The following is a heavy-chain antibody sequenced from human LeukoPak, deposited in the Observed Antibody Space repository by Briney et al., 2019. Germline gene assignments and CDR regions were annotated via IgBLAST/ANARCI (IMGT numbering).Heavy chain of an antibody. J-gene: IGHJ4*02. V-gene: IGHV3-33*01. CDR1: GFTFSSYG. CDR3: ARDGGVGYSYGDY. Sequence: GGPLRLSCAASGFTFSSYGMHWVRQAPGKGLEWVAVIWYDGSNKYYADSVKGRFAISRDNSKNTLYLQMNSLRAEDTAVYYCARDGGVGYSYGDYWGQGTLVTVSS. CDR2: IWYDGSNK. D-gene: IGHD5-18*01.